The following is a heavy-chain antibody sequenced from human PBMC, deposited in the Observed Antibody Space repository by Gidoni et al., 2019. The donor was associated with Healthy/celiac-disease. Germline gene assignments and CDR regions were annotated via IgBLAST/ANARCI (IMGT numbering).Heavy chain of an antibody. D-gene: IGHD3-22*01. CDR1: GFTFGSDS. CDR2: ISSSSSTI. Sequence: EVQLVESGGGLVQPGGSLRRACAACGFTFGSDSMNWVRQAPGKGLEWVSSISSSSSTIYYADSVKGRFTISRDNAKNSLYLQMNSLRDEDTAVYYCAIQTDYYDSRAGAFDIWGQGTMVTVSS. J-gene: IGHJ3*02. V-gene: IGHV3-48*02. CDR3: AIQTDYYDSRAGAFDI.